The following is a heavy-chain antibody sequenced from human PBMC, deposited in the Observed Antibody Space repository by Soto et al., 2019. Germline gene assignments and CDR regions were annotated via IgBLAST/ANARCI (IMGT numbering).Heavy chain of an antibody. V-gene: IGHV1-2*04. CDR2: INPNSGGT. Sequence: GASVKVSCKASGYTFTGYYMHWVQQAPGQGLEWMGWINPNSGGTNYAQKFQGWVTMTRDTSISTAYMELSRLRSDDTAVYYCARDDRVITFGGVSPHYGMDVWGQGTTVTVSS. CDR3: ARDDRVITFGGVSPHYGMDV. J-gene: IGHJ6*02. D-gene: IGHD3-16*01. CDR1: GYTFTGYY.